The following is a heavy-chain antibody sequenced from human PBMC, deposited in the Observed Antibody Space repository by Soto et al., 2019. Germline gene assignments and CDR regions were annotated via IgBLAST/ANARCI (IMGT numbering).Heavy chain of an antibody. Sequence: QVQLQESGPGLVKPSGTLSLTCAVSGGSISSSNWWSWVRQPPGQGLEWMGEIYHSGSTNYNPSLKSRVTISVDKSKNQFSLKLSSVTAADTAVYYCARVLDTAMVMDYYYYGMDVWGQGTTVTVSS. V-gene: IGHV4-4*02. J-gene: IGHJ6*02. CDR1: GGSISSSNW. CDR2: IYHSGST. D-gene: IGHD5-18*01. CDR3: ARVLDTAMVMDYYYYGMDV.